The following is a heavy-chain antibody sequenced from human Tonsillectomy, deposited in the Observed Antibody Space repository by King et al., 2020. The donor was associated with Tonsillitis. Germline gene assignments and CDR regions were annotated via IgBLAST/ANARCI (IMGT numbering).Heavy chain of an antibody. CDR2: IYPRDLDT. CDR1: GYSFSNYW. CDR3: ARPRVVVVGTAKAWYYDL. Sequence: QLVQSGAEVKKPGESLKISCEGSGYSFSNYWIAWVRQMPGKGLEWMGIIYPRDLDTRYSPSFQGQVTISAAKSISTAYLQWSSLKASDTAMYYCARPRVVVVGTAKAWYYDLWGPGTLVTVSS. V-gene: IGHV5-51*01. D-gene: IGHD2-2*01. J-gene: IGHJ2*01.